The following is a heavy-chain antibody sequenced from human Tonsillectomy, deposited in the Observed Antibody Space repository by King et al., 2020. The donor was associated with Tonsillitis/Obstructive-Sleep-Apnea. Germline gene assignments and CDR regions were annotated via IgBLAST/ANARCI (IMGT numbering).Heavy chain of an antibody. CDR2: ISSSSSSI. CDR3: AREFTGDYFDY. V-gene: IGHV3-21*01. CDR1: GFTFSSYS. J-gene: IGHJ4*02. Sequence: VQLVESGGGLVKPGGSLRLSCAASGFTFSSYSMNWVRQAPGKGLEWVSSISSSSSSIYYADSVKGRFTISRDNAKNSLYLQMNSLRAEDTAVYYCAREFTGDYFDYWGQGTLVTVSS. D-gene: IGHD2-8*02.